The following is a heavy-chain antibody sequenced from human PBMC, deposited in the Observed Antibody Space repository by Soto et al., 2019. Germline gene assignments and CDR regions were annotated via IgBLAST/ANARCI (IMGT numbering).Heavy chain of an antibody. CDR2: ISGSGGST. J-gene: IGHJ4*02. CDR1: GCTFSIYA. V-gene: IGHV3-23*01. CDR3: ASAVLGRGYRYAAFDY. Sequence: GGAVRRSCAASGCTFSIYAMSWVRQAPGKGLEWVSAISGSGGSTYYADSVKGRFTISRDNSKNTLYLQMNSLRAEDTAVYYCASAVLGRGYRYAAFDYWGQGPLVTVSS. D-gene: IGHD5-18*01.